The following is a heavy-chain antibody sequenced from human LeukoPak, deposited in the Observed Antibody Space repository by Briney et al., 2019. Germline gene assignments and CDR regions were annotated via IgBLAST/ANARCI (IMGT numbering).Heavy chain of an antibody. J-gene: IGHJ4*02. CDR3: ARVSVAGTYDY. D-gene: IGHD6-19*01. V-gene: IGHV4-4*07. CDR2: IYSSGST. Sequence: NSSETLSLTCTVSGGSVSSYYWSWIRQPAGKGLEWIGRIYSSGSTNYNPSLKSRVTMSVDTSKNQFSLKLSSVTAADTAVYYCARVSVAGTYDYWGQGTLVTVSS. CDR1: GGSVSSYY.